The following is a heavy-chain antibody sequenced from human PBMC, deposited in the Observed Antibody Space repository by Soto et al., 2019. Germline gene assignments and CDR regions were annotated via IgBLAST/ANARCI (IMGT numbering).Heavy chain of an antibody. CDR2: IYYSGST. V-gene: IGHV4-59*01. CDR3: ARAVVPAAISFDY. D-gene: IGHD2-2*01. CDR1: GGSISSYY. J-gene: IGHJ4*02. Sequence: SETLSLTCTVSGGSISSYYWSWIRQPPGKGLEWIGYIYYSGSTNYNPSLKSRVTISVDTSKNQFSLKLSSVTAADTAVYYCARAVVPAAISFDYWGQGTLVTVSS.